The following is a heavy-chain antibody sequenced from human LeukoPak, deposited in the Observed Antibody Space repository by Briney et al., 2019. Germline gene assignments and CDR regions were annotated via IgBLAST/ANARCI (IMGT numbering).Heavy chain of an antibody. CDR2: ISSDGRT. CDR1: GLIVTNNY. V-gene: IGHV3-66*02. J-gene: IGHJ6*02. Sequence: PGGSLRLSCAVSGLIVTNNYMTWVRQAPGKGLECVSFISSDGRTYYADSVKGRFTISRDNSRNTLYLQMNSLRTEDTAEYYCASRARSGYYYGMDVWGQGTTVTVSS. D-gene: IGHD3-3*01. CDR3: ASRARSGYYYGMDV.